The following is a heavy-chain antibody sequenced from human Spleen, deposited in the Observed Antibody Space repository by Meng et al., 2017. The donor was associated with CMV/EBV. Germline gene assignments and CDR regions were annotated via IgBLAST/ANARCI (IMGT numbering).Heavy chain of an antibody. Sequence: SETLSLTCSVSGGSIRGNYWSWIRQPPGRGLEWIGYIYYGGSTNYNPSLKSRVTISVDTSKNQFSLKLSSLTAADTAVYYCARGELDPDYWGQGTLVTVSS. D-gene: IGHD1-26*01. J-gene: IGHJ4*02. CDR2: IYYGGST. V-gene: IGHV4-59*01. CDR1: GGSIRGNY. CDR3: ARGELDPDY.